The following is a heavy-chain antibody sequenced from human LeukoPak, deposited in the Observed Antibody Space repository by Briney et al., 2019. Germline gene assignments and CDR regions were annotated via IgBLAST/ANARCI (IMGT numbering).Heavy chain of an antibody. CDR3: ARGLYSSSWYGIY. CDR2: ISGYNGNT. Sequence: ASVKVSCKASGYTFGHYYISWVRQAPGQGLEWMGWISGYNGNTNYAQKFQDRITMTVDKSTTTVYMEVKSLRSDDTAVYYCARGLYSSSWYGIYWGQGTLVTVSS. V-gene: IGHV1-18*01. J-gene: IGHJ4*02. CDR1: GYTFGHYY. D-gene: IGHD6-13*01.